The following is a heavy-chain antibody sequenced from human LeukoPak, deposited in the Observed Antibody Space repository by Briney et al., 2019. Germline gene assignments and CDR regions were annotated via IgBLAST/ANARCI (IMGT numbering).Heavy chain of an antibody. D-gene: IGHD1-26*01. CDR2: INHSGST. Sequence: SETLSLTCAVYGESFSCYYWSWIRQPPGKGLEWIGEINHSGSTNYNPSLKSRITISVDMSKNQFSLKLSSVTAADTAVYYCARGRWEIADYLGQGTLVTVSS. CDR1: GESFSCYY. CDR3: ARGRWEIADY. V-gene: IGHV4-34*01. J-gene: IGHJ4*02.